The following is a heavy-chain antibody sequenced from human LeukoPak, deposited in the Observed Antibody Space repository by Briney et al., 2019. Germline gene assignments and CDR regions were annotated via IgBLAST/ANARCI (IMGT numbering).Heavy chain of an antibody. J-gene: IGHJ4*02. CDR1: GYTFTDYY. Sequence: ASVKVSCKASGYTFTDYYMHWVRQAPGQGLEWMGWINPNSGGTNYAQKFQGRVTMTRDKSISTAYMELYSLRSDDTAVYYCARDPPGVRYGRPIFDFWGQGTLVTVSS. CDR2: INPNSGGT. D-gene: IGHD2-8*01. CDR3: ARDPPGVRYGRPIFDF. V-gene: IGHV1-2*02.